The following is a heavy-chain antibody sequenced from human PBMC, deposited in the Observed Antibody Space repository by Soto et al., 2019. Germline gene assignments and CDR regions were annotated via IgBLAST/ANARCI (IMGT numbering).Heavy chain of an antibody. CDR2: AYYSEST. V-gene: IGHV4-39*01. CDR1: GASIRSSTYQ. Sequence: SETLSLTCTVSGASIRSSTYQWGWIRQPPGRGLEWIGSAYYSESTYYNPSLKSRVTISVDKSENQFSLKVTSLTAADTAVYYCASRDPGTSVDYWGQGTLVTVSS. D-gene: IGHD1-7*01. CDR3: ASRDPGTSVDY. J-gene: IGHJ4*02.